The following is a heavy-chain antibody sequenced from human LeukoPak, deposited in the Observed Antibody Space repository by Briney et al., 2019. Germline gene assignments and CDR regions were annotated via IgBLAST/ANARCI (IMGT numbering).Heavy chain of an antibody. V-gene: IGHV3-30*02. CDR1: GFTFSSYG. D-gene: IGHD3-10*01. CDR3: AKSGRNLWFGELPQFDY. CDR2: IRYDGSNK. J-gene: IGHJ4*02. Sequence: PGGSLRLSCAASGFTFSSYGMHWVRQAPGKGLEWVAFIRYDGSNKYYADSVKGRFTISRDNSKNTLYLQMNSLRAEDTAVYYCAKSGRNLWFGELPQFDYWGQGTLVTVPS.